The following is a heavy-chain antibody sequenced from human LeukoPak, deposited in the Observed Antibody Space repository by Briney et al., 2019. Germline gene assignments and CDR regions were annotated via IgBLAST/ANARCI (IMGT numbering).Heavy chain of an antibody. V-gene: IGHV3-33*08. CDR2: IWYDGSNK. D-gene: IGHD4-17*01. CDR3: ARGPGYGDSDFFDY. CDR1: GFTFSTYA. Sequence: GGSLRLSCVASGFTFSTYAMHWVRQAPGKGLEWVAVIWYDGSNKYYADSVKGRFTISRDNSKNTLYLQMNSLRAEDTAVYYCARGPGYGDSDFFDYWGQGTLVTVSS. J-gene: IGHJ4*02.